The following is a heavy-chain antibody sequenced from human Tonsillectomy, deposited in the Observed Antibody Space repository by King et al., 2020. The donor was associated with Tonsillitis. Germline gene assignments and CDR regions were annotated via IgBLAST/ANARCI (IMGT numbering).Heavy chain of an antibody. Sequence: HVQLQESGPGLAKPSETLSLTCTVSGASISSYYWSWIRQPPGKGLEWIGYIYYSGSTKYNPSLKSRLTISVDTSKNQFSLKLSSVTAADTAVYYCARAPFYERAWDAFDIWGQGTMVTVSS. CDR3: ARAPFYERAWDAFDI. CDR1: GASISSYY. V-gene: IGHV4-59*01. J-gene: IGHJ3*02. CDR2: IYYSGST. D-gene: IGHD3-16*01.